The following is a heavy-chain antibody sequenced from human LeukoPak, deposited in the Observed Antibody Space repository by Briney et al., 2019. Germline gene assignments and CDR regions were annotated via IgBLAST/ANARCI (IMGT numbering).Heavy chain of an antibody. Sequence: GGSLRLSCAASGFTFGNYAMHWVRQAPGKGLEWVSGISWNSGSIGYADSVKGRFTISRDNAKNSLYLQMNSLRAEDMALYYCAKDKSVDYGDYSAFDIWGQGTMVTVSS. CDR1: GFTFGNYA. V-gene: IGHV3-9*03. J-gene: IGHJ3*02. CDR2: ISWNSGSI. D-gene: IGHD4-17*01. CDR3: AKDKSVDYGDYSAFDI.